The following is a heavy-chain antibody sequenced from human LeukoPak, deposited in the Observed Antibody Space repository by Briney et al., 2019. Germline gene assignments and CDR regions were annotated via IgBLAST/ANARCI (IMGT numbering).Heavy chain of an antibody. V-gene: IGHV3-48*01. CDR1: GFTFSSYS. D-gene: IGHD1-20*01. CDR2: ISSSSSTI. Sequence: GGSLRLSCAASGFTFSSYSMNWVRQAPGKGLEWVSYISSSSSTIYYADSVKGRFTISRDNAKNSLYLQMNSLRAEDTAVYYCARDLYRRYNWNPDAFDIWGQGTMVTVSS. CDR3: ARDLYRRYNWNPDAFDI. J-gene: IGHJ3*02.